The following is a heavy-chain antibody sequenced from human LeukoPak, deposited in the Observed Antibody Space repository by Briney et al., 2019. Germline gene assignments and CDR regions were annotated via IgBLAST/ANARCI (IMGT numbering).Heavy chain of an antibody. CDR3: ARGRSRRYYYDSSGYYPRYHFDY. CDR1: GGSFSGYY. Sequence: SETLSLTCAVYGGSFSGYYWSWIRQPPGKGLEWIGEINHSGSTNYNPSLKSRVTISVDTSKNQFSLKLSSVTAADTAVYYCARGRSRRYYYDSSGYYPRYHFDYWGQGTLVTVSS. V-gene: IGHV4-34*01. CDR2: INHSGST. D-gene: IGHD3-22*01. J-gene: IGHJ4*02.